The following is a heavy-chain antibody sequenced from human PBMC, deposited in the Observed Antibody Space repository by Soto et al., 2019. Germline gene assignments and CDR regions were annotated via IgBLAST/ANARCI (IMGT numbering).Heavy chain of an antibody. J-gene: IGHJ3*02. CDR2: IYYSGST. CDR3: ARVVVVLAATTSCAFDI. V-gene: IGHV4-31*03. CDR1: GGSISSGGYY. D-gene: IGHD2-15*01. Sequence: QVQLQESGPGLVKPSQTLSLTCTVSGGSISSGGYYWSWIRQHPGKGLEWIGYIYYSGSTYYNPSLKGRVTISVDTSKNQFALKLSSVSAADTAVYYCARVVVVLAATTSCAFDIWGQGTMVTVSS.